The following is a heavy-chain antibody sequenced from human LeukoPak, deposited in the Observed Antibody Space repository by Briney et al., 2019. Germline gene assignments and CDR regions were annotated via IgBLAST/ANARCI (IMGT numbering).Heavy chain of an antibody. J-gene: IGHJ6*02. CDR3: ARESPFMDV. CDR1: GFTFSSYS. Sequence: PGGSLRLSCVASGFTFSSYSMNWVRQAPGKGLEWVSSVSVNGGDAYYADSVKGRFTISRDNAKKSLYLQMNSLRAEDTAVYYCARESPFMDVWGQGTTVTVSS. CDR2: VSVNGGDA. V-gene: IGHV3-21*01.